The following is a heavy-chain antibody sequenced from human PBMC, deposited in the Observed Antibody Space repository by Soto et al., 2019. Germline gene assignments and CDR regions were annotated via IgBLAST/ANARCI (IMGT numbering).Heavy chain of an antibody. CDR1: GGSISSGDYY. J-gene: IGHJ6*02. V-gene: IGHV4-30-4*01. D-gene: IGHD4-17*01. CDR3: AREIVYGGNFPIGMDV. CDR2: IYYSGST. Sequence: PSETLSLTCTVSGGSISSGDYYWSWIRQPPGKGLEWIGYIYYSGSTYYNPSLKSRVTISVDTSKNQFSLKLSSVTAADTAVYYCAREIVYGGNFPIGMDVWGQGTTVTVSS.